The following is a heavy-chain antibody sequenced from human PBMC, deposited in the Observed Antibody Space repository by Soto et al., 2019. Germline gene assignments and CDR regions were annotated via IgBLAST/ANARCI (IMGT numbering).Heavy chain of an antibody. V-gene: IGHV1-18*01. CDR3: ARDGVAATTRISGH. CDR2: INVYNGNT. Sequence: APLKGSRKTSGYTFTSDAVGWVRKATGQGLEWMGWINVYNGNTKYAQKFQGRVTMTTDTSTSTVYMELRSLTSDDTAVYYCARDGVAATTRISGHWGQGTLVTVSS. J-gene: IGHJ1*01. D-gene: IGHD4-4*01. CDR1: GYTFTSDA.